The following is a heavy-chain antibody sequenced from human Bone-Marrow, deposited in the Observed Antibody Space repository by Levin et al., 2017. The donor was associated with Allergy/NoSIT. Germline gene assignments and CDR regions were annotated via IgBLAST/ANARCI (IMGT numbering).Heavy chain of an antibody. V-gene: IGHV3-30*18. D-gene: IGHD4-17*01. Sequence: GGSLRLSCAVSGFTFSNYGMHWVRQAPGKGLEWVALISYDGSANYYADSVKGRFTISRDRSKNTLYLQRNSLRAEDTAVYYGAKLLRCLILTAPFDCWGQGTLVAVSS. CDR3: AKLLRCLILTAPFDC. CDR1: GFTFSNYG. CDR2: ISYDGSAN. J-gene: IGHJ4*02.